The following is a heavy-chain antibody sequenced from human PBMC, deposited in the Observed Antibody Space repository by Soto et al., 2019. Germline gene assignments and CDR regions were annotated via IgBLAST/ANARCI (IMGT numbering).Heavy chain of an antibody. CDR2: ISSSGSTI. CDR3: ARDQEAGSFLPYYYGMDV. Sequence: GGSLRLSCATSGFTFSSYEMNWVRQAPGKGLEWVSYISSSGSTIYYADSVKGLFTISRDNAKNSLYLQMDSLRAEDTAVYYCARDQEAGSFLPYYYGMDVWGQGTTVTVSS. CDR1: GFTFSSYE. J-gene: IGHJ6*02. V-gene: IGHV3-48*03. D-gene: IGHD6-13*01.